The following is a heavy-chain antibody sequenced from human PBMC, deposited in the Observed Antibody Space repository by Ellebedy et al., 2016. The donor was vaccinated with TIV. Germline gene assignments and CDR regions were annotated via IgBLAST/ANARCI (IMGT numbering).Heavy chain of an antibody. J-gene: IGHJ3*01. D-gene: IGHD4-17*01. Sequence: GESLKISCAASGFSFSSYWMSWVRQAPGKGLEWVANIRVDGNETYYVDSVKGRFTISRDNAKNSLYLQMNSLRVDDTALYYCATDGSYGDYLFPQHAFVFWGQGTMVTVSS. V-gene: IGHV3-7*01. CDR3: ATDGSYGDYLFPQHAFVF. CDR1: GFSFSSYW. CDR2: IRVDGNET.